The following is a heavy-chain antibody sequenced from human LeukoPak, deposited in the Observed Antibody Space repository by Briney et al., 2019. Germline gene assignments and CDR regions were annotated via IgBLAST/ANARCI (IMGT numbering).Heavy chain of an antibody. J-gene: IGHJ4*02. D-gene: IGHD2-8*01. CDR1: GYSISSGYY. CDR3: ARQYCTNGVCYFDY. V-gene: IGHV4-38-2*01. CDR2: IYHSGGT. Sequence: SETLSLTCAVSGYSISSGYYWGWIRQPPGKGLEWIGSIYHSGGTYYNPSLKSRVTISVDTSKNQFSLKLSSVTAADTAVYYCARQYCTNGVCYFDYWGQGTLVTVSS.